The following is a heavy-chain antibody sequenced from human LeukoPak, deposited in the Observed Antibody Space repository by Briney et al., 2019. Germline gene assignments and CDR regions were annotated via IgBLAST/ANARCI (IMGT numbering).Heavy chain of an antibody. Sequence: GASVKVSCKASGYTFTSYYMHWVRQAPGHGLEWMGWINPNSGGTNYAQKFQGRVTLTRDTSINTAYMELSRLRSDDTAVYYCARVLRYYDILSKPFDYWGQGTLVTVSS. CDR2: INPNSGGT. CDR1: GYTFTSYY. D-gene: IGHD3-9*01. CDR3: ARVLRYYDILSKPFDY. J-gene: IGHJ4*02. V-gene: IGHV1-2*02.